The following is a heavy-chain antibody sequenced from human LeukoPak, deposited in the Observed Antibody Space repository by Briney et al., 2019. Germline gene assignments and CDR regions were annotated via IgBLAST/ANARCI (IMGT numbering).Heavy chain of an antibody. V-gene: IGHV4-39*01. Sequence: PSETLSLTCTVSGGSISSSSYYWGWIRQPPGKGLEWIGSIYYSGSTYYNPSLKSRVTISVDTSKNQFSLKLSSVTAADTAVYCCARLPARGIWGFDYWGQGTLVTVSS. CDR3: ARLPARGIWGFDY. D-gene: IGHD3-16*01. J-gene: IGHJ4*02. CDR2: IYYSGST. CDR1: GGSISSSSYY.